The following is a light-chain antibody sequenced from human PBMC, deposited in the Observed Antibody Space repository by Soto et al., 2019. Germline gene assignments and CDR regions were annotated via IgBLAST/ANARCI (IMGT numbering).Light chain of an antibody. CDR1: SSDIGGYNY. V-gene: IGLV2-8*01. CDR2: EVS. Sequence: QSARTQPPSASGSPGQSVTISCTGTSSDIGGYNYVSWYQHHPGKAPKVMIYEVSKRPSGVPDRFSGSKSGNTASLTVSGLQPEDEADYYCSSYAGSNNLGVFGGGTKLTVL. CDR3: SSYAGSNNLGV. J-gene: IGLJ3*02.